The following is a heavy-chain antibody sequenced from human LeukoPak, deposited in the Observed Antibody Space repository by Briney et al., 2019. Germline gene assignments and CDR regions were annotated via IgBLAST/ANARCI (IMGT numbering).Heavy chain of an antibody. CDR3: AKDAGYRRSWYSARYSDY. CDR1: GFTSSSYG. J-gene: IGHJ4*02. V-gene: IGHV3-30*02. Sequence: PGGSLRLSCAASGFTSSSYGMHWVRQAPGKGLEWVAFIRYDGSNKYYADSVKGRFTISRDNSKNTLYLQMNSLRAEDTAVYYCAKDAGYRRSWYSARYSDYWGQGTLVTVSS. CDR2: IRYDGSNK. D-gene: IGHD6-13*01.